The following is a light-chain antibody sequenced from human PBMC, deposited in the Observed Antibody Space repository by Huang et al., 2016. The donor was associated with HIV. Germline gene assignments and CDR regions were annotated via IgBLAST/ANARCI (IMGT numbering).Light chain of an antibody. V-gene: IGKV3-11*01. CDR1: QTVSSY. J-gene: IGKJ4*02. Sequence: EIVLTQSPATLSLYPGERATLSCRASQTVSSYLAWYQQKPGQAPRLLIYAASNRATGIPARFSGSGSWTDFTLTISSLEPEDFAVNDWQLRIAWPGDTFGGGTKVEIK. CDR2: AAS. CDR3: QLRIAWPGDT.